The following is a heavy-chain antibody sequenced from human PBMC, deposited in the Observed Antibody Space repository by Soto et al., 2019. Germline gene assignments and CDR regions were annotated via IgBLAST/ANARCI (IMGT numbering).Heavy chain of an antibody. J-gene: IGHJ4*02. D-gene: IGHD5-12*01. CDR1: GGSISSYY. CDR2: IYYSGST. CDR3: ASMPLSGYFIFDD. V-gene: IGHV4-59*01. Sequence: SETLSLTCTVSGGSISSYYWSWIRQPPGKGLEWIGYIYYSGSTNYNPSLKSRVTISVDTSKNQFSLKLSSVTAADTAVYYCASMPLSGYFIFDDWGQGTLVTVSS.